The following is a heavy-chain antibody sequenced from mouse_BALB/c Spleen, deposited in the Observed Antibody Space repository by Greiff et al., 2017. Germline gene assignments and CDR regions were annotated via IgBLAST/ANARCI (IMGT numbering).Heavy chain of an antibody. D-gene: IGHD4-1*01. J-gene: IGHJ4*01. V-gene: IGHV14-4*02. CDR1: GFNIKDYY. CDR2: IDPENGDT. CDR3: NARGTGMVDY. Sequence: EVQLQQSGAELVRSGASVKLSCTASGFNIKDYYMHWVKQRPEQGLEWIGWIDPENGDTEYAPKFQGKATMTADTSSNTAYLQLSSLTSEDTAVYYCNARGTGMVDYWGQGTSVTVSS.